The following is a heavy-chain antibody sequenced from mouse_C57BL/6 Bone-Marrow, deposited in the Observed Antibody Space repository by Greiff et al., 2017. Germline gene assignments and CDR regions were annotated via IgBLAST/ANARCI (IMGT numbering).Heavy chain of an antibody. CDR2: IYPRSGNT. CDR1: GYTFTSSG. CDR3: ARWDDYDGGYFDY. Sequence: VQLQQSGAELARPGASVKLSCKASGYTFTSSGISWVKQRTGQGLEWIGEIYPRSGNTYYTEKFKGKATLTADKSSSTAYMELRSLTSEDSAVYFCARWDDYDGGYFDYWGQGTTLTVSS. V-gene: IGHV1-81*01. J-gene: IGHJ2*01. D-gene: IGHD2-4*01.